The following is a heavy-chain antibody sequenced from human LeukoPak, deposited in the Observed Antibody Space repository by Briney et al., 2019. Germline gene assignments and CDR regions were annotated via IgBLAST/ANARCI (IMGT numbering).Heavy chain of an antibody. CDR2: IYYSGST. V-gene: IGHV4-30-4*08. Sequence: KTSQTLSLTCTVSGGSISSGDYYWSWIRQPPGKGLEWIGYIYYSGSTYYNPSLKSRVTISVDTSKNQFSLKLSSVTAADTAVYYCARDSRYSSGSPRDWFDPWGPGTLVTVSS. CDR1: GGSISSGDYY. J-gene: IGHJ5*02. D-gene: IGHD3-22*01. CDR3: ARDSRYSSGSPRDWFDP.